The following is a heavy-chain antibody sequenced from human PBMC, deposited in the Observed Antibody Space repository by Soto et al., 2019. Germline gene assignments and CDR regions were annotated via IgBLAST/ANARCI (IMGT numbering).Heavy chain of an antibody. J-gene: IGHJ5*02. D-gene: IGHD3-22*01. Sequence: SLTCTVSGGSISSYSWSWFRQPPGKGLEWIGYIYYTGTTSYNPSLKSRVTISIDGSKNQISLKLSSVTAGDTAFYYCARLGGYYHSLDTWGQGTLVTVSS. V-gene: IGHV4-59*08. CDR2: IYYTGTT. CDR1: GGSISSYS. CDR3: ARLGGYYHSLDT.